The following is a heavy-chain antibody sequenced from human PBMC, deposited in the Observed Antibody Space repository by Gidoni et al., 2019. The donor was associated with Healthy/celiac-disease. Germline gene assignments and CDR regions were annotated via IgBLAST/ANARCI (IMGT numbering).Heavy chain of an antibody. CDR1: GYTFTGYY. D-gene: IGHD2-15*01. CDR2: INPNSGGT. Sequence: QVQLVQSGAAVKKPGASVKVSCKASGYTFTGYYMHWVRQAPGQGLEWMGWINPNSGGTNYAQKFQGRVTMTRDTSISTAYMELSRLRSDDTAVYYCARVPRYCSGGSCSHFDYWGQGTLVTVSS. V-gene: IGHV1-2*02. CDR3: ARVPRYCSGGSCSHFDY. J-gene: IGHJ4*02.